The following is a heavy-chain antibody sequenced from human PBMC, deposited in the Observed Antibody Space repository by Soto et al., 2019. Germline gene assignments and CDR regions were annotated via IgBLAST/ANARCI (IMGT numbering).Heavy chain of an antibody. V-gene: IGHV4-31*03. D-gene: IGHD5-18*01. CDR2: ISHRGST. J-gene: IGHJ4*02. CDR3: AREYTYGSNFFDC. Sequence: QVQLQESGPGLVKPSQTLSLSCTVSGGSISSAAYYWSWIRQHPGKCLGWVGYISHRGSTYYTPSLKSRFIFSADTSKNQFSLNLTSVTAADTAVYYSAREYTYGSNFFDCWGQGALVTVSS. CDR1: GGSISSAAYY.